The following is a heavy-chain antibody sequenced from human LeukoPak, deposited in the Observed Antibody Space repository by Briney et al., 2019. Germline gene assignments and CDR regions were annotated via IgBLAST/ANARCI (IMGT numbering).Heavy chain of an antibody. Sequence: GESLKISCKGSGYSFTSYWIGWVRQMPGKGLEWMGIIYPGDSDTRYSPSFQGQVTISADKSISTAYLQWSSLKASDTAMYYCAIQADSSGYYDAFDIWGQGTMVTVSS. V-gene: IGHV5-51*01. D-gene: IGHD3-22*01. CDR1: GYSFTSYW. CDR3: AIQADSSGYYDAFDI. CDR2: IYPGDSDT. J-gene: IGHJ3*02.